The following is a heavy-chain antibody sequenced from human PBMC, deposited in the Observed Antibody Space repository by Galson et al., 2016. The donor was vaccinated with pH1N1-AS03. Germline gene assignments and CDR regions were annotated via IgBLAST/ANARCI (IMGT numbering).Heavy chain of an antibody. CDR2: TYWRFKWYN. J-gene: IGHJ3*02. Sequence: CAISGDSVSSNIDAWSWIRQSPSGGLEWLGRTYWRFKWYNDYAVSVKSRITINPDTSKNQFSLQLNSVTPEDTAVYYCARGRYSAFDIWGQGTMVTVSS. D-gene: IGHD1-1*01. CDR1: GDSVSSNIDA. CDR3: ARGRYSAFDI. V-gene: IGHV6-1*01.